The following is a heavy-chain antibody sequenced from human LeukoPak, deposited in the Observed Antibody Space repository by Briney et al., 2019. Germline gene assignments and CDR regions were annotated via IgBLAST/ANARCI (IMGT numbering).Heavy chain of an antibody. V-gene: IGHV3-21*04. CDR2: LSSSSSYI. Sequence: GGAPRPPCGTSWFTFSRHYKNWGRRAPGEGGGGGSSLSSSSSYIYYADSVKGRFTISRDNSKNTLYLQLNSLRAEDTAVYFCAKTDAYGGNSLCFDHWGQGALVTVSS. CDR1: WFTFSRHY. CDR3: AKTDAYGGNSLCFDH. D-gene: IGHD4-23*01. J-gene: IGHJ4*02.